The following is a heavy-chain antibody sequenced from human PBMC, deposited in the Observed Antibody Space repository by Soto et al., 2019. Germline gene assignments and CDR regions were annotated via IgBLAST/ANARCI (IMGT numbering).Heavy chain of an antibody. Sequence: GASVKVSCKASGGTFSSYAISWVRQAPGQGLEWMGGIIPIFGTANYAQKFQGRVTITADESTSTAYMELSSLRSEDTAMYYCARLKQQLWVYYYYGMDVWGQGTTVTVSS. V-gene: IGHV1-69*13. CDR2: IIPIFGTA. CDR1: GGTFSSYA. J-gene: IGHJ6*02. D-gene: IGHD6-13*01. CDR3: ARLKQQLWVYYYYGMDV.